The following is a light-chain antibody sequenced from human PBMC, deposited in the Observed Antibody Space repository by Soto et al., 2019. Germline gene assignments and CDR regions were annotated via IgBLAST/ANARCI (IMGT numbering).Light chain of an antibody. Sequence: IQVTHSPFAVSASITKTGTITCRASQSISSWWAWYQQKPGKAPKLLIYKASSLESGVPSRFSGSGSGTEFTLTISSLQPDDFTTYYCQQYNSYSGTFCQGTKV. V-gene: IGKV1-5*03. CDR2: KAS. J-gene: IGKJ1*01. CDR3: QQYNSYSGT. CDR1: QSISSW.